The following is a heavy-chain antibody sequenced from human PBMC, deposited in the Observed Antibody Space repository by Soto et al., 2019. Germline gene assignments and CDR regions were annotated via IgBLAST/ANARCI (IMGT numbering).Heavy chain of an antibody. V-gene: IGHV4-31*03. J-gene: IGHJ4*02. CDR3: ARARRSGYYTFDY. CDR2: IYYSGST. D-gene: IGHD3-22*01. Sequence: SETLSLTCTVSGGSISSGGYYWSWIRQHPGKGLEWIGYIYYSGSTHYNPSLKSRVTISVDTSKNQFSLKLSSVTAADTAVYYCARARRSGYYTFDYWGQGTLVTVSS. CDR1: GGSISSGGYY.